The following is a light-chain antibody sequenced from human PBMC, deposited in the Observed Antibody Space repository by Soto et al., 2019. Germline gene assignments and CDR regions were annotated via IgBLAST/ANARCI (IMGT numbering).Light chain of an antibody. V-gene: IGLV2-14*01. CDR3: SSYTSSSTRWL. CDR2: DVS. CDR1: SSDVGGYNY. Sequence: QSALTQPASVSGSPGQSITISCTGTSSDVGGYNYVSWYQQHPGKAPKLMIYDVSNRPAGVSNRFSGSKSGNTAALTISGLQAEDEADYCCSSYTSSSTRWLFGRGTKLTVL. J-gene: IGLJ3*02.